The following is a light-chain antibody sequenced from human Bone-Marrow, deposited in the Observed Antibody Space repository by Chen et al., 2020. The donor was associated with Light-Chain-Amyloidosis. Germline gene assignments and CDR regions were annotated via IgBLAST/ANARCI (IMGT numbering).Light chain of an antibody. CDR3: SSRDTTGNHLL. J-gene: IGLJ2*01. CDR2: RNN. V-gene: IGLV3-19*01. CDR1: SLRYYP. Sequence: SSELPQDPAVSVTLGQTVRITCQGDSLRYYPATWFQQKPGQAPVLVISRNNNRPSGIPDRVSGSRSGNAASLTVTRAQAEDEAVYHCSSRDTTGNHLLFGGGTSLTVL.